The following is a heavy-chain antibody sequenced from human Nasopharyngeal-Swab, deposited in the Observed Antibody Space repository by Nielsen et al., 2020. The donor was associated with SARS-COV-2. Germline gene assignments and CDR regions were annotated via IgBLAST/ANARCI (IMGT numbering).Heavy chain of an antibody. Sequence: GESLKISCAASGFTFSSYAFHWVRQAPGKGLEWVAVISYDGSNKYYADSVKGRFTISRDNSENTLYLQMNSLRAEDTAVYYCARAGTTVRGVRYYYYYMDVWGKGTTVTVSS. CDR1: GFTFSSYA. J-gene: IGHJ6*03. CDR3: ARAGTTVRGVRYYYYYMDV. CDR2: ISYDGSNK. D-gene: IGHD3-10*01. V-gene: IGHV3-30-3*01.